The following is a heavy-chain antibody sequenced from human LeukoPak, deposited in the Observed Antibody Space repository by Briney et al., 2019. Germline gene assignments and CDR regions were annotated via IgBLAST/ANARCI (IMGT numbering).Heavy chain of an antibody. J-gene: IGHJ4*02. D-gene: IGHD6-19*01. CDR2: IGSSGTTI. CDR1: GFPFSVYE. V-gene: IGHV3-48*03. CDR3: ALLAVASDFDY. Sequence: AGSLGLSCAVSGFPFSVYEMNWVRQAPGKGLEWVSNIGSSGTTIYYADSVRGRFSISRDNAKSSLYLQMNSLRVEDTAVYYCALLAVASDFDYWGPGALVTVSS.